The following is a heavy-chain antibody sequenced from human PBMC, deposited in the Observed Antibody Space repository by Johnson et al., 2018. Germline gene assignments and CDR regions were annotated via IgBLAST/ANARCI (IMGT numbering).Heavy chain of an antibody. V-gene: IGHV3-64*01. Sequence: VQLGQSGGGLVQHGGSLILSCAASGFTFSNYVMHWVRQAPGKGLEYVSATSNSGGSTYYANSVKGRFPISRDNSKNTLYLQLNSLRAEDTAVYYCAKDQYCSSTSCYYYYYYYMDVWGKGTTVTVSS. D-gene: IGHD2-2*01. CDR2: TSNSGGST. J-gene: IGHJ6*03. CDR3: AKDQYCSSTSCYYYYYYYMDV. CDR1: GFTFSNYV.